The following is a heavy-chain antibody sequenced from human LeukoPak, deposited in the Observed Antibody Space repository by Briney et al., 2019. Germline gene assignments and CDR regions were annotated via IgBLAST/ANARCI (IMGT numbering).Heavy chain of an antibody. CDR2: IYSDGST. J-gene: IGHJ4*02. V-gene: IGHV3-66*04. D-gene: IGHD4-17*01. Sequence: GGSLRLSCAASGFTVSSNYMSWVRQAPGKGLEWVSVIYSDGSTNYADCVKGRLPISRDNSKNTLYLQMNSLRAEDTAVYYCARQVYGDYPFDYWGQGTLVTVSS. CDR1: GFTVSSNY. CDR3: ARQVYGDYPFDY.